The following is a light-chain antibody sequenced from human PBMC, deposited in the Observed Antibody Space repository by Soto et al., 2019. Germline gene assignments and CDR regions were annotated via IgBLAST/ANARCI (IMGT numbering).Light chain of an antibody. Sequence: QSVLTQPPSVSGAPGQRVTISCTGNNSNLGAGYDVHWYQQLPVAAPKLVIFGNRNRPSGVPERFSGSKSGTSASLAITGLQDEDEADYYCQAYDYSLTASVFGGGTKLTVL. CDR2: GNR. CDR3: QAYDYSLTASV. CDR1: NSNLGAGYD. V-gene: IGLV1-40*01. J-gene: IGLJ3*02.